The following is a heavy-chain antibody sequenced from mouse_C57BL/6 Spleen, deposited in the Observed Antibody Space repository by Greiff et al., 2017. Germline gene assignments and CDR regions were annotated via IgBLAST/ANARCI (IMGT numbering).Heavy chain of an antibody. CDR1: GFTFSSYA. CDR3: ARENYSFDY. CDR2: ISDGGSYT. J-gene: IGHJ2*01. Sequence: DVMLVESGGGLVKPGGSLKLSCAASGFTFSSYAMSWVRQTPEKRLEWVATISDGGSYTYYPDNVKGRFTISRDNAKNNLYLQMSHLKSEDTAMYYCARENYSFDYWGQGTTLTVSS. D-gene: IGHD2-12*01. V-gene: IGHV5-4*01.